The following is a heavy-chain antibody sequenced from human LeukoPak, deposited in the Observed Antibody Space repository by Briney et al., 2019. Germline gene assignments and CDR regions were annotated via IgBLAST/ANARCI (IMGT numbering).Heavy chain of an antibody. CDR3: ARDLPGYYYDSSGPIFDY. CDR2: IIPILGIA. V-gene: IGHV1-69*04. J-gene: IGHJ4*02. Sequence: ASVKVSCKASGGTFSSYAISWVRQAPGQGLEWMGRIIPILGIANYAQKFQSRVTITADKSTSTAYMELSSLRSEDTAVYYCARDLPGYYYDSSGPIFDYWGQGTLVTVSS. D-gene: IGHD3-22*01. CDR1: GGTFSSYA.